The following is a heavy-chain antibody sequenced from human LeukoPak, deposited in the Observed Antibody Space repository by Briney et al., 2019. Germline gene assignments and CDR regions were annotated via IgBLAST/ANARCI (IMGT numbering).Heavy chain of an antibody. J-gene: IGHJ6*03. D-gene: IGHD2-2*01. Sequence: PGGALRLSCAASGVTFSLYSMYWGSEAPGKGREGEAGISNDGRNKYYADSVKGRCKIYKENTKNTLYMQMDSLRAEATAVYYCSRGVKSRVVPPATGSLDYYYYMDVWGNGTPVTVSS. CDR2: ISNDGRNK. V-gene: IGHV3-30*04. CDR1: GVTFSLYS. CDR3: SRGVKSRVVPPATGSLDYYYYMDV.